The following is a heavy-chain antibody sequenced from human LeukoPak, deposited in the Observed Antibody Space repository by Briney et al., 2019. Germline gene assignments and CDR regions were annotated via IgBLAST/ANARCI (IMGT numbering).Heavy chain of an antibody. CDR1: GGSISSYY. CDR3: ARVSGYYTYYYYYYYMDV. D-gene: IGHD3-3*01. CDR2: IYYSGST. J-gene: IGHJ6*03. V-gene: IGHV4-59*01. Sequence: PSETLSLTCTVSGGSISSYYWSWIRQPPGKGLEWIGYIYYSGSTNYNPSLKSRVTISVDTSKNQFSLKLSSVTAADTAVYYCARVSGYYTYYYYYYYMDVWGKGTTVTISS.